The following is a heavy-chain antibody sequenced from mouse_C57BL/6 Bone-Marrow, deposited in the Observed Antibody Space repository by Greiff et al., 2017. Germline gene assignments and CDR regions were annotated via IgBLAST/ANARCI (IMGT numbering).Heavy chain of an antibody. D-gene: IGHD2-2*01. Sequence: VKLQQPGAELVKPGASVKLSCKASGYTFTSYWMHWVKQRPGQGLEWIGMIHPNSGSTNYNEKFKSKATLTVDKSSSTAYMQLSSLTSEDSAVYYCARKGVRGYFDVWGTGTTVTVSS. CDR2: IHPNSGST. J-gene: IGHJ1*03. CDR1: GYTFTSYW. V-gene: IGHV1-64*01. CDR3: ARKGVRGYFDV.